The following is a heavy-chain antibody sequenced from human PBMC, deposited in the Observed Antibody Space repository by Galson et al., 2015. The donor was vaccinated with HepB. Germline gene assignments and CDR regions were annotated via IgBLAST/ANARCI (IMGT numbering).Heavy chain of an antibody. CDR1: GDSISRYY. D-gene: IGHD6-19*01. CDR2: VHRSGTT. CDR3: ARGGDRGWYFATS. Sequence: SETLSLTCTVSGDSISRYYWSWIRQAPGKGLEWLGYVHRSGTTNYNPSLQSRISISFDNAKNPFSLAFTPVTAADTAVYYCARGGDRGWYFATSWGQGSRVTVSS. V-gene: IGHV4-59*01. J-gene: IGHJ5*02.